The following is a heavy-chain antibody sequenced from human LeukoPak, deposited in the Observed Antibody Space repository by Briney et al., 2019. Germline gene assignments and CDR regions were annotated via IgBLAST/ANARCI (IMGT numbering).Heavy chain of an antibody. CDR2: IIPIFCAA. CDR3: AKSYYYDSSGYYYEGPTHYYFDH. CDR1: GGTFSGYA. J-gene: IGHJ4*02. D-gene: IGHD3-22*01. Sequence: ASVKVSCKASGGTFSGYAISWVRQAPGQGLEWMGRIIPIFCAANYAQKFQGRVTITADKSTRTTYMELSSLRSEDTAVYYCAKSYYYDSSGYYYEGPTHYYFDHWGQRTLVTVSS. V-gene: IGHV1-69*06.